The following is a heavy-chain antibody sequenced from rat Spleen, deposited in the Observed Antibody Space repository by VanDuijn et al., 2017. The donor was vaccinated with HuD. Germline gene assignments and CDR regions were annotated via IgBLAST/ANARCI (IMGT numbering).Heavy chain of an antibody. V-gene: IGHV5-31*01. CDR1: GFTFTNYW. CDR2: ITNASVRI. Sequence: EVQLVESGGGLVQPGRSLKLSCVASGFTFTNYWMTWMRQAPGRGLVWVSAITNASVRIYSSDFVKGRFTISRDNAKSTLYLQMDSLRSEDTATYYCARHYGGYSEYVMDACGQGASVTVSS. J-gene: IGHJ4*01. CDR3: ARHYGGYSEYVMDA. D-gene: IGHD1-11*01.